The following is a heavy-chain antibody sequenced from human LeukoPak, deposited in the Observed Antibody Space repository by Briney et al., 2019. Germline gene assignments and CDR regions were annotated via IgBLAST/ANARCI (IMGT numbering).Heavy chain of an antibody. CDR2: IYYSGST. CDR1: GGSISSGDHY. Sequence: PSETLSLTCTVSGGSISSGDHYWSWIRQHPGKGLEWIGYIYYSGSTYYNPSLKSRITISVDTSKNQFSLKLSSVTAADTAVYYCARDSSYYYDSSGHIWGQGTMVTVSS. J-gene: IGHJ3*02. CDR3: ARDSSYYYDSSGHI. D-gene: IGHD3-22*01. V-gene: IGHV4-31*03.